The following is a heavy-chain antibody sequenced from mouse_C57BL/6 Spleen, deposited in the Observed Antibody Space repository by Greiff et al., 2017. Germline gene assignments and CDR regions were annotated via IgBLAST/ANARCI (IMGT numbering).Heavy chain of an antibody. V-gene: IGHV1-64*01. CDR3: ERAGDYFDY. J-gene: IGHJ2*01. CDR1: GPPFPLSS. Sequence: QVQLQQPGAEPVQHGASVPLSCNASGPPFPLSSTHFLNPRRCQFLYCIVILHPNSGSTNYNENFKSKATLTVDKSSSTAYMQLSSLTSEDSAVYYCERAGDYFDYWCKGTTLTVS. CDR2: LHPNSGST.